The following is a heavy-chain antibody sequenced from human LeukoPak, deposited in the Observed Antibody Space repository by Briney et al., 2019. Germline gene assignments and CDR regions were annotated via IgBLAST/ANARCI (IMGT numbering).Heavy chain of an antibody. D-gene: IGHD6-19*01. Sequence: GSTLRLSCAASGFTFDDYAMHWVRQAPGKGLEWVSGISWNSGSIGYADSVKGRFTISRDNAKNSLYLQMNSLRAEDTALYYCAKDISSSGKRYFDYWGQGTLVTVSS. V-gene: IGHV3-9*01. J-gene: IGHJ4*02. CDR2: ISWNSGSI. CDR3: AKDISSSGKRYFDY. CDR1: GFTFDDYA.